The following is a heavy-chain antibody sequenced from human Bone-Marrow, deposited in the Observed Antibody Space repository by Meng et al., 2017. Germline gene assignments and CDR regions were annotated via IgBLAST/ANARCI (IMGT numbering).Heavy chain of an antibody. CDR1: GGSISSGNHY. Sequence: QVQLQAPGPGLVKPSQTLSLTCPVPGGSISSGNHYWSWIRQHPGKGLEYIGYIYYSGSTYYNPSLKSRVIISVDTSKNQFSLRLNSVTAADTAVYYCASLYGDSSVWYLDLWGRGTLVTVSS. J-gene: IGHJ2*01. D-gene: IGHD4-17*01. CDR3: ASLYGDSSVWYLDL. CDR2: IYYSGST. V-gene: IGHV4-31*03.